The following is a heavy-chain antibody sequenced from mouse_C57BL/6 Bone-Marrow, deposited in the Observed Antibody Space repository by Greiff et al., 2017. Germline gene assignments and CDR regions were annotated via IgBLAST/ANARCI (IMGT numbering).Heavy chain of an antibody. V-gene: IGHV1-15*01. CDR3: TRWANWDVGGIDY. J-gene: IGHJ2*01. Sequence: QVQLKQSGAELVRPGASVTLSCKASGYKFTDYEMHWVKQTPVHGLEWIGALDPETGGTAYNQKFQGQAILTSDKSSSTADMELRSLTSEDSAVYYCTRWANWDVGGIDYWGQGTTLTVSS. D-gene: IGHD4-1*01. CDR1: GYKFTDYE. CDR2: LDPETGGT.